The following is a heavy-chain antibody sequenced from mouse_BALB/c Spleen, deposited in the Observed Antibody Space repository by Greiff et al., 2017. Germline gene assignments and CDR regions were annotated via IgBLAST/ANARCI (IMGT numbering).Heavy chain of an antibody. V-gene: IGHV2-9*02. Sequence: VQLQQSGPGLVAPSQSLSITCTVSGFSLTRYGVHWVRQPPGKGLEWLGVIWAGGSTNYNSALMSRLSISKDNSKSQVFLKMNSLQTDDTAMYYCASPYEDYAMDYWGQGTSVTVSS. CDR2: IWAGGST. CDR3: ASPYEDYAMDY. CDR1: GFSLTRYG. J-gene: IGHJ4*01. D-gene: IGHD2-3*01.